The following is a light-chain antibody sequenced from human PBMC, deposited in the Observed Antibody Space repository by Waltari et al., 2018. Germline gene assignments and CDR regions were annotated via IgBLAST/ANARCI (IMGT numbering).Light chain of an antibody. CDR2: DVT. V-gene: IGLV2-11*01. CDR1: TSDVRSSHT. J-gene: IGLJ2*01. Sequence: QSALTQPRSVSGSLGQSVTISCSGSTSDVRSSHTVSWYQQHPGNAPQLLIYDVTKRPSGVPDRFGGSSSGTTVTLTISGVQAEDEADYFCQSADGTTNSVVFGGGTKLTVL. CDR3: QSADGTTNSVV.